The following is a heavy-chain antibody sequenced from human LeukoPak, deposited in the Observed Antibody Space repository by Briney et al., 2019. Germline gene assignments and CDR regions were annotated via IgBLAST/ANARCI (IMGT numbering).Heavy chain of an antibody. Sequence: SETLSLTCTVSGASLSSYYWSWIRQPPGKGLEWIGYIYYSGSTTYNPSLKSRVTISIDTSKNQFSLKLSSVTAADTAVYYCARVGDGLFDYWGQGTLVTVSS. D-gene: IGHD1-26*01. CDR1: GASLSSYY. V-gene: IGHV4-59*08. CDR3: ARVGDGLFDY. J-gene: IGHJ4*02. CDR2: IYYSGST.